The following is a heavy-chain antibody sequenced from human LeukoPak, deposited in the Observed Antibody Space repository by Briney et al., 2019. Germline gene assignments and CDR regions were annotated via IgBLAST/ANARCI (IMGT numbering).Heavy chain of an antibody. V-gene: IGHV1-24*01. Sequence: GASVEVSCKVSGYTLTELSMHWVRQAPGKGLEWMGGFDPEDGETIYAQKFQGRVTMTEDTFTDTAYMELSSLRSEDTAVYYCATDRPYGAGVAYYGMDVWGQGTTVTVSS. CDR1: GYTLTELS. D-gene: IGHD2-15*01. CDR2: FDPEDGET. CDR3: ATDRPYGAGVAYYGMDV. J-gene: IGHJ6*02.